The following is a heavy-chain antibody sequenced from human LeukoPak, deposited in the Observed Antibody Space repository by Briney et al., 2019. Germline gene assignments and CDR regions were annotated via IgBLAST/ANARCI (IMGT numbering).Heavy chain of an antibody. V-gene: IGHV4-4*02. J-gene: IGHJ4*02. Sequence: SETLSLTCAVSGGSVNSDKWWSWVRQAPGQGLEWIGQIHPRGDIDYNPSLKNRVSLSMDKSKNQLSLEMTPVTPADTAMYYCVKDLDYQFLYWGQGTLVTVSS. CDR2: IHPRGDI. D-gene: IGHD2-2*01. CDR3: VKDLDYQFLY. CDR1: GGSVNSDKW.